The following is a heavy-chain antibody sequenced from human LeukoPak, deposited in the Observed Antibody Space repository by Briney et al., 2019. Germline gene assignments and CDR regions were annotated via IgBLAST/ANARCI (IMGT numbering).Heavy chain of an antibody. V-gene: IGHV3-21*04. Sequence: GGSLRLSCAASGFTFSSYSMNWVRQAPGKGLEWVSSISSSSSYIYYADSVKGRFTISRDNAKNSLYLQMSNLRAEDTAVYFCAREDGYCSGGNCYSYFDSWGQGTLVTVSS. CDR2: ISSSSSYI. J-gene: IGHJ4*02. CDR1: GFTFSSYS. D-gene: IGHD2-15*01. CDR3: AREDGYCSGGNCYSYFDS.